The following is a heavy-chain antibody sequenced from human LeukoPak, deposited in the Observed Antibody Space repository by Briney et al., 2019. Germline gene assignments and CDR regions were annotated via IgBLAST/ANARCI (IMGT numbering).Heavy chain of an antibody. CDR2: IYYGGST. D-gene: IGHD5-24*01. CDR3: ARTRDSDMYYFDS. Sequence: PSETLSLTCVVSSYSISSSKWWGWIRQPPGKGLEWIGYIYYGGSTYYNPSLKTRVTMSVDTSKNQFSLKLTSVTAVDTAIYYCARTRDSDMYYFDSWGQGTLVTVS. J-gene: IGHJ4*02. V-gene: IGHV4-28*01. CDR1: SYSISSSKW.